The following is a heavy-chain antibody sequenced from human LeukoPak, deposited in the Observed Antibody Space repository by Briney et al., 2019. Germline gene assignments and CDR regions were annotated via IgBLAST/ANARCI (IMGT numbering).Heavy chain of an antibody. CDR2: ISYDGSNK. CDR3: AKDFRDYYDSNYFDY. D-gene: IGHD3-22*01. J-gene: IGHJ4*02. CDR1: GFTFSSYG. V-gene: IGHV3-30*18. Sequence: GGSLRLSCAASGFTFSSYGMHWVRQAPGKGLEWVAVISYDGSNKYYAGSVKGRFTISRDNSKNTLYLQMNSLRAEDTAVYYCAKDFRDYYDSNYFDYWGQGTLVTVSS.